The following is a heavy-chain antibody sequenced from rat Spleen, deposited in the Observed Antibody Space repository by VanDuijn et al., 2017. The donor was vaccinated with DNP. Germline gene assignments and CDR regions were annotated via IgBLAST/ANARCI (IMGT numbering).Heavy chain of an antibody. V-gene: IGHV5-7*01. CDR2: ISYDGSST. J-gene: IGHJ4*01. CDR3: ARWNSGSYSMDA. Sequence: EVQLVESGGGLVQPGRSLKLSCAASGFTFSDYNMAWVRQAPKKGLEWVATISYDGSSTYYRDSVKGRFTISRDNAKSTLYLQMDSLRSEDTATYYCARWNSGSYSMDAWGQGTSVTVSS. D-gene: IGHD4-3*01. CDR1: GFTFSDYN.